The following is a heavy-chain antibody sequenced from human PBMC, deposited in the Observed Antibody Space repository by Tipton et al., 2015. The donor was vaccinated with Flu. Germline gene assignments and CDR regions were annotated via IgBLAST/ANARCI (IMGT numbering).Heavy chain of an antibody. J-gene: IGHJ2*01. CDR3: ARETSGSPFVYFDL. CDR1: GYSIRSDYY. V-gene: IGHV4-38-2*02. Sequence: TLSLTCTVSGYSIRSDYYWGWIRQPPGRGLEWIGNFFHSGSTYYNPSLKSRVTISEDRSRNQFSLQLTSVTAADTAVHFCARETSGSPFVYFDLWGRGTLVTVSS. D-gene: IGHD3-16*02. CDR2: FFHSGST.